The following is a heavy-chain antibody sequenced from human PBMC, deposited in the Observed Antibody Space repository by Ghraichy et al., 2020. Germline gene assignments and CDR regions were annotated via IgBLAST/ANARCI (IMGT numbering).Heavy chain of an antibody. Sequence: SETLSLTCTVSGGSISSSSYYWGWIRQPPGKGLEWIGSIYYSGSTYYNPSLKSRVTISVDTSKNQFSLKLSSVTAADTAVYYCARTCSSTSCYPSPVGAFDPWGQGTLVTVSS. D-gene: IGHD2-2*01. CDR2: IYYSGST. CDR3: ARTCSSTSCYPSPVGAFDP. CDR1: GGSISSSSYY. V-gene: IGHV4-39*01. J-gene: IGHJ5*02.